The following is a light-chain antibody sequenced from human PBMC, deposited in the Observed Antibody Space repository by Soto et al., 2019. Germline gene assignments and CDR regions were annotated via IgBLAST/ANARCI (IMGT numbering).Light chain of an antibody. CDR2: GAF. V-gene: IGKV3-15*01. CDR1: QSVSTN. J-gene: IGKJ4*01. CDR3: QQYDNWPPLT. Sequence: EIVMTQSPATLSVSPGGRATLSCRASQSVSTNLAWYKQKPGQAPRLLIYGAFTRATGVPARFSGSGSGTEFPLTISSLQSEDVAVYYCQQYDNWPPLTFGGGTKVEIK.